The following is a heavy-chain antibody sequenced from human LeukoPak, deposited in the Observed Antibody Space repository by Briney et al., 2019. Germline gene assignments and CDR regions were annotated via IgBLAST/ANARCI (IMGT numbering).Heavy chain of an antibody. D-gene: IGHD6-19*01. J-gene: IGHJ4*02. Sequence: PSETLSLTCTVSGGSISSSSYYWGWIRQPPGKGLEWIGSIYYSGSTYYNPSLKSRVTISVDTSKNQFSLKLSSVTAADTAVYYCARDRRSGSGDYWGQGTLVTVSS. CDR3: ARDRRSGSGDY. V-gene: IGHV4-39*07. CDR2: IYYSGST. CDR1: GGSISSSSYY.